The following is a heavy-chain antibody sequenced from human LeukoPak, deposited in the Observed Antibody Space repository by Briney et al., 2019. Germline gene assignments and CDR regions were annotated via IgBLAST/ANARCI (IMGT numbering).Heavy chain of an antibody. CDR2: IYSGGST. D-gene: IGHD3-10*01. CDR3: ARDPPYYGSGTGGVFDY. V-gene: IGHV3-53*01. J-gene: IGHJ4*02. CDR1: GFTVSSNY. Sequence: PGGSLRLSCAASGFTVSSNYMSWVRQAPGKGLEWVSVIYSGGSTYYADSVKGRFTISRDNSKNTLYLQMNSLRAEATAVYYCARDPPYYGSGTGGVFDYWGQGTLVTVSS.